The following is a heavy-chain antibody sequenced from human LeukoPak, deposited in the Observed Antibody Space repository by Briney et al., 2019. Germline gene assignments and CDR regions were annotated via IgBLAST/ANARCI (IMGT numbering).Heavy chain of an antibody. CDR1: GGSFSGYY. J-gene: IGHJ4*02. CDR3: ARGLNDFWSGYYTDY. Sequence: SETLSLTCAVYGGSFSGYYWSWIRQPPGKGLEWIGEIDHSGSTNYNPSLKSRVTISVDTSKNQFSLKLSSVTAADTAVYYCARGLNDFWSGYYTDYWGQGTLVTVSS. CDR2: IDHSGST. V-gene: IGHV4-34*01. D-gene: IGHD3-3*01.